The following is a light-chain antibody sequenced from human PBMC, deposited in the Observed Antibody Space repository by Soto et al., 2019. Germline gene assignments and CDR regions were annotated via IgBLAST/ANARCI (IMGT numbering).Light chain of an antibody. CDR2: GNS. J-gene: IGLJ2*01. V-gene: IGLV1-40*01. CDR3: QSYDSSLSGSYVV. CDR1: SSNIGAGYD. Sequence: QSVLTQPPSVSGAPGQRVTISCTGSSSNIGAGYDVHWYQQLPGTAPKLLIYGNSNRPSGVPDRFSGSKSGTSASVAITGLQAEDEADYYCQSYDSSLSGSYVVFGGGTKLTVL.